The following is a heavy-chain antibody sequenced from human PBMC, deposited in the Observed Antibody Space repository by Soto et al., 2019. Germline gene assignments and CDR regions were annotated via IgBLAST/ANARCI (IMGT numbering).Heavy chain of an antibody. J-gene: IGHJ6*02. Sequence: SVKVSCKASGGTFSSYAISWVRQAPGQGLEWMGGIIPIFGTANYAQKFQGRVTITADESTSTAYMELSSLRSEDTAVYYCAVVATISRYYYYYGMDVWGQGTTVTVSS. CDR2: IIPIFGTA. D-gene: IGHD5-12*01. V-gene: IGHV1-69*13. CDR3: AVVATISRYYYYYGMDV. CDR1: GGTFSSYA.